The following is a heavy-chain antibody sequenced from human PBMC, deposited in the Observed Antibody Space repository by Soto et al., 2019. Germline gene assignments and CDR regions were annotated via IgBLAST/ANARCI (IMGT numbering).Heavy chain of an antibody. Sequence: QVQLQESGPGLVKPSQTLSLTCTVSGGSISSGGYYWSWIRQHPGKGLEWIGYIYYSGSTYYKPSIIRRLPISVDTSKNEFSLKLSSVTAADTAVYYCARSVFPWGQGTLVTVSS. CDR2: IYYSGST. V-gene: IGHV4-31*03. J-gene: IGHJ5*02. CDR1: GGSISSGGYY. CDR3: ARSVFP.